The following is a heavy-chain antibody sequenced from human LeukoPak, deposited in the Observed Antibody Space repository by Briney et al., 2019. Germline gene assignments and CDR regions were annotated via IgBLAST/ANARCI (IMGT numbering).Heavy chain of an antibody. D-gene: IGHD5-18*01. V-gene: IGHV3-23*01. J-gene: IGHJ4*02. CDR3: AKGLVDTAMEPGY. Sequence: YADSVKGRFTISRDNSKNTLYLQMNSLRAEDTAVYYCAKGLVDTAMEPGYWGQGTLVTVSS.